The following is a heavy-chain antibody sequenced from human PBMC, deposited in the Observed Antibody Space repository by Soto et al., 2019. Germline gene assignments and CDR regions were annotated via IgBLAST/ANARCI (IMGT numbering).Heavy chain of an antibody. D-gene: IGHD3-16*01. Sequence: QVQLVQSGAEVKKPGSSVKASCKASGGTFSSYTISWVRQAPGQGLEWMGRIIPILGIANYAQKFQGRVTITADKSTSTAYMELSSLRSEDTAVYYCAREGDPGEVGYFDYWGQGTLVTVSS. CDR2: IIPILGIA. CDR1: GGTFSSYT. J-gene: IGHJ4*02. V-gene: IGHV1-69*08. CDR3: AREGDPGEVGYFDY.